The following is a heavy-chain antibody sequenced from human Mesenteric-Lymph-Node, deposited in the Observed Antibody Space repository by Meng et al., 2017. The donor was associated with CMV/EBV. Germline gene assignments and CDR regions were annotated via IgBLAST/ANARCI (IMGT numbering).Heavy chain of an antibody. J-gene: IGHJ4*02. Sequence: GESLKISCAASGFTFGSYAMCWVRQAPGKGLEWVSTISGSGGSTNHADSVKGRFTISRDNSKNTLYLQMNSLRAEDTAVYYCVITGFGYWGQGTLVTVSS. CDR1: GFTFGSYA. CDR3: VITGFGY. CDR2: ISGSGGST. D-gene: IGHD1-20*01. V-gene: IGHV3-23*01.